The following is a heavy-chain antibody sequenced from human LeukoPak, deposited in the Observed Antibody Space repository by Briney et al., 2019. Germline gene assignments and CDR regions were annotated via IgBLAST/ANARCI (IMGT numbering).Heavy chain of an antibody. CDR1: GYTFTGCY. D-gene: IGHD4-17*01. Sequence: ASVKVSCKASGYTFTGCYMHWVRQAPGQGLEWMGWINPNSGGTNYPQKFQGRVTMTRDTSISTAYMELSRLRSDDTAVYYCARDLYGDYTIDYWGQGTLVTVSS. V-gene: IGHV1-2*02. J-gene: IGHJ4*02. CDR3: ARDLYGDYTIDY. CDR2: INPNSGGT.